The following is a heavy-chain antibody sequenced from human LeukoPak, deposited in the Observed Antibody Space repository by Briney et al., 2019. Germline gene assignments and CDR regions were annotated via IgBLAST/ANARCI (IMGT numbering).Heavy chain of an antibody. Sequence: SETLSLTCAVYGGSFSGYYWSWIRQPPGKGLEWIGEINHSGSTNYNPSLKSRVTISVDTSKNQFSLKLSSVTAADTAVYYCARRTVGATEAFDYWGQGTLVTVSS. CDR3: ARRTVGATEAFDY. CDR1: GGSFSGYY. CDR2: INHSGST. J-gene: IGHJ4*02. D-gene: IGHD1-26*01. V-gene: IGHV4-34*01.